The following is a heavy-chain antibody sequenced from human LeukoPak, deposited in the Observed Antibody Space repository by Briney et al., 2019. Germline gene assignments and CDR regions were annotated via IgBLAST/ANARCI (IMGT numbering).Heavy chain of an antibody. Sequence: PGGSLRLSCAASGFTFSSYGMHWVRQAPGKGLEWVAVISYDGSNKYYADSVKGRFTISRDNSKNTLYLQMNSLRAEDTAVYYCAKEYSNYYYDSSFPHYWGQGTLVTVSS. J-gene: IGHJ4*02. V-gene: IGHV3-30*18. D-gene: IGHD3-22*01. CDR1: GFTFSSYG. CDR3: AKEYSNYYYDSSFPHY. CDR2: ISYDGSNK.